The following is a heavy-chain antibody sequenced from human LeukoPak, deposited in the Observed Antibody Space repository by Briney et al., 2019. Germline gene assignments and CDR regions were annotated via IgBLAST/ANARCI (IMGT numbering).Heavy chain of an antibody. CDR3: AGGAYGDTSRYGY. D-gene: IGHD4-17*01. V-gene: IGHV3-30*02. CDR1: GFTFSSYG. Sequence: GGSLRLSCAASGFTFSSYGMHWVRQAPGKGLEWVAFIRYDGSNKYYADSVKGRFTISRDNSKNTLYLQMNSLRAEDMAVYYCAGGAYGDTSRYGYWGQGTLVTVSS. J-gene: IGHJ4*02. CDR2: IRYDGSNK.